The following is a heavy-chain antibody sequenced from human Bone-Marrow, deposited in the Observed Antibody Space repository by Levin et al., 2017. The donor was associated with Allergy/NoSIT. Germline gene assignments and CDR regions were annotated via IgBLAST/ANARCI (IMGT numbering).Heavy chain of an antibody. J-gene: IGHJ4*02. D-gene: IGHD3-22*01. CDR2: ISSSGNYI. CDR1: GFTFNTYS. V-gene: IGHV3-21*01. CDR3: ARDLSSGYPYYFDY. Sequence: LSLTCAASGFTFNTYSMNWVRQAPGKGLEWVSSISSSGNYIYYADSVKGRFTTSRDKNSLYLQMNSLRAEDTAVYYCARDLSSGYPYYFDYWGQGTLVTVSS.